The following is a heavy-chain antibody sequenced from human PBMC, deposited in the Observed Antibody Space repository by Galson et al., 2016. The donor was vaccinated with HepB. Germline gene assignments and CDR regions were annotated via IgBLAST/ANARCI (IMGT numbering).Heavy chain of an antibody. CDR2: IYPGVSDT. J-gene: IGHJ6*02. CDR3: ARAYGSGSYNYYYYGMDV. CDR1: GYSFTSYW. D-gene: IGHD3-10*01. Sequence: QSGAEVKKPGGSLKISCKGSGYSFTSYWIGWVRQMPGKGLEWMGIIYPGVSDTRYSPSFQGQVTISADKSISTAYLQWSSLKASDTAMYYCARAYGSGSYNYYYYGMDVWGQGTTVTVSS. V-gene: IGHV5-51*01.